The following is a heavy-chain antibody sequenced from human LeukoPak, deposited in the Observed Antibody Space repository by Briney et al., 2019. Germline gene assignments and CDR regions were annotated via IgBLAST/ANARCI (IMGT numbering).Heavy chain of an antibody. J-gene: IGHJ4*02. CDR3: ARDRHLTSSWHYFDD. CDR2: IKEDGSEK. D-gene: IGHD6-13*01. CDR1: GFTFSNYW. V-gene: IGHV3-7*05. Sequence: GGSLRLSCGVSGFTFSNYWMSWVRQAPGKGLEWVANIKEDGSEKYYVNSEKGRLPGSRDNAKNSLYLQMNSLRAEDTAVYYCARDRHLTSSWHYFDDWGQGTMVIISS.